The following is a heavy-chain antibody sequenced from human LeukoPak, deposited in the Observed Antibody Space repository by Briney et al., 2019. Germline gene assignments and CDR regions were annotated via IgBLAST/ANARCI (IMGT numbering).Heavy chain of an antibody. CDR3: ATSFRAVNWFDP. D-gene: IGHD3-10*01. CDR2: INPSGGST. Sequence: GASVNVSCKASGYTFTRYYMNWVRQAPGQGLEWMGIINPSGGSTNYAQKFQGRVTMTRDTSTSTIYMEVSSLRSEDTAVYYCATSFRAVNWFDPWGQGTLVTVSS. J-gene: IGHJ5*02. CDR1: GYTFTRYY. V-gene: IGHV1-46*01.